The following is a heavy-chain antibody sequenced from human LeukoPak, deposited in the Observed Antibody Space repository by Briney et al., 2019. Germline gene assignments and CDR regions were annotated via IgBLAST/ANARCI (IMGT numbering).Heavy chain of an antibody. CDR1: GGSISSSNW. J-gene: IGHJ4*02. CDR3: ARDTSPDYWETRGYYDS. CDR2: IYHSGST. V-gene: IGHV4-4*02. Sequence: SGTLSLTCAVSGGSISSSNWWSWVRQPPGKGLEWIGEIYHSGSTNYNPSLKSRVTISVDKSKNQFSLKLSSVTAADTAVYYCARDTSPDYWETRGYYDSWGQGTLVTVSS. D-gene: IGHD3-22*01.